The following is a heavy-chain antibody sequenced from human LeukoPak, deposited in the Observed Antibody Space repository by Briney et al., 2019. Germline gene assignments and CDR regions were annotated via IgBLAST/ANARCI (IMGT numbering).Heavy chain of an antibody. J-gene: IGHJ4*02. Sequence: ASVKVSCKASGYTFTGYYIHWVRQAPGQGLEWMGWISPYSGATNSAQKFQGRVTMTRDTSISTAYMELSSLRSDDTAVYFCVREGYSTSSGPLDYWGQGTLVTVSS. CDR1: GYTFTGYY. CDR2: ISPYSGAT. CDR3: VREGYSTSSGPLDY. D-gene: IGHD6-6*01. V-gene: IGHV1-2*02.